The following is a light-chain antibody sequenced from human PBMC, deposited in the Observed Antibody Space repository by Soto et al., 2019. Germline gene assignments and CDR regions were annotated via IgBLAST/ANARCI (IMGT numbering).Light chain of an antibody. CDR3: QQYNYYPYT. CDR1: QSINSW. CDR2: DAS. Sequence: DIQMTQSPSTLSASVGDRVTITCRASQSINSWLAWYQQKPGKAPKLLIYDASSLESGVPSRFSGSGSGTEFILTISSLQPGDFATYYCQQYNYYPYTFGQGTKLEIK. J-gene: IGKJ2*01. V-gene: IGKV1-5*01.